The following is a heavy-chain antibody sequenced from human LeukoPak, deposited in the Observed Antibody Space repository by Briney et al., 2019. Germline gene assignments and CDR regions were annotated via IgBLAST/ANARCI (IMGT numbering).Heavy chain of an antibody. V-gene: IGHV3-23*02. CDR1: GFTFSSNA. CDR3: AKDAHSGSYFDY. Sequence: PGGSLRLSCAASGFTFSSNAMCWVRQAPGQGLEWVSLISGTGGTTYYEDSVKGRLTISRDNSKNTLYLQMNSLRVEDTAVYYCAKDAHSGSYFDYWGQGILVTVSS. CDR2: ISGTGGTT. J-gene: IGHJ4*01. D-gene: IGHD1-26*01.